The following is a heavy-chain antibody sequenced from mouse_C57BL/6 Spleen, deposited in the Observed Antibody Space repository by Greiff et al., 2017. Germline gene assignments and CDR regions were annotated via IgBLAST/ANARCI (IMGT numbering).Heavy chain of an antibody. J-gene: IGHJ4*01. Sequence: EVQLQQSGPELVKPGASVKMSCKASGYTFTDYNMHWVKQSHGKSLEWIGYINPNNGGTSYNQKFKGKATLTVNKSSSTAYMELRSLTSEDSAVYYCAIDGYPFYAMDYWGQGTSVTVSS. D-gene: IGHD2-3*01. CDR2: INPNNGGT. CDR1: GYTFTDYN. V-gene: IGHV1-22*01. CDR3: AIDGYPFYAMDY.